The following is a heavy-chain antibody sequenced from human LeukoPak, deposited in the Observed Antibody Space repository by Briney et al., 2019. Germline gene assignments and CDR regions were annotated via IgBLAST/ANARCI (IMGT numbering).Heavy chain of an antibody. V-gene: IGHV4-59*01. D-gene: IGHD1-26*01. CDR2: FYNSGST. CDR1: GASIRSFY. J-gene: IGHJ3*02. Sequence: PSETLSLTCTVSGASIRSFYWSWIRQPPGKGLEWIGHFYNSGSTNYNPTLKRRVTISVDTSKNQLFLKLSSVTAADTAIYYCARDGISRAFDIWGQGTMVTVSS. CDR3: ARDGISRAFDI.